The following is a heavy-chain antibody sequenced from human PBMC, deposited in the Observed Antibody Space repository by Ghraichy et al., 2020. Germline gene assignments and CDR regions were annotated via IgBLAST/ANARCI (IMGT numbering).Heavy chain of an antibody. CDR1: GFTFSSYA. J-gene: IGHJ5*01. D-gene: IGHD3-22*01. CDR3: AKDRVTMIVVAQFDP. Sequence: LSLTCAASGFTFSSYAMSWVRQAPGKGLEWVSAISGSGGSTYYADSVKGRFTISRDNSKNTLYLQMNSLRAEDTAVYYCAKDRVTMIVVAQFDPWGQGTLVTVSS. V-gene: IGHV3-23*01. CDR2: ISGSGGST.